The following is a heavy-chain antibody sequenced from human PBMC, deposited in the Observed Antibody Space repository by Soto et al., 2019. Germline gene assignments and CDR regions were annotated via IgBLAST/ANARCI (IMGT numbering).Heavy chain of an antibody. CDR1: GFTFSSYG. CDR2: IWYDGSNK. V-gene: IGHV3-33*01. CDR3: ARLYCSGGSCYSGHIDY. J-gene: IGHJ4*02. Sequence: QVQLVESGGGVVQPGRSLRLSCAASGFTFSSYGMHWVRQAPGKGLEWVAVIWYDGSNKYYADSVKGRFTISRDNSKNTLYLQMNSLRAEDMAVYYCARLYCSGGSCYSGHIDYWGQGTLVTVSS. D-gene: IGHD2-15*01.